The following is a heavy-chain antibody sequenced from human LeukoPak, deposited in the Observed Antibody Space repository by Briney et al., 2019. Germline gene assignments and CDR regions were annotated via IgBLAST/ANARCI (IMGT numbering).Heavy chain of an antibody. CDR1: GFTFNSYA. D-gene: IGHD2-15*01. J-gene: IGHJ4*02. Sequence: PGGSLRLSCAASGFTFNSYAVSWVRQAPGKGLEWVSGISGGGSTWYADSVEGRFTISRDNSKNTLFLQMNSLRAEDTAVYFCAKDRGYCRGGSCYNFDYWGQGTLVTVSS. V-gene: IGHV3-23*01. CDR3: AKDRGYCRGGSCYNFDY. CDR2: ISGGGST.